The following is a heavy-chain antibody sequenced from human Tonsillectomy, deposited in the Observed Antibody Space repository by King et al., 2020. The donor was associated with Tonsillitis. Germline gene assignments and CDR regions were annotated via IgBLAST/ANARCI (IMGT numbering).Heavy chain of an antibody. D-gene: IGHD2-15*01. CDR1: GGSFSGYY. CDR3: ARLLSGYCSGGSECVDY. V-gene: IGHV4-34*01. J-gene: IGHJ4*02. Sequence: VQLQQWGAGLLKPSGTLSLTCVVYGGSFSGYYWSWIRQPPGKGLEWIGEISHYGSANYNPSLKSRVTISVDTSKSQFSLKLTSVTAADTAVYYCARLLSGYCSGGSECVDYWGQGTLVTVSS. CDR2: ISHYGSA.